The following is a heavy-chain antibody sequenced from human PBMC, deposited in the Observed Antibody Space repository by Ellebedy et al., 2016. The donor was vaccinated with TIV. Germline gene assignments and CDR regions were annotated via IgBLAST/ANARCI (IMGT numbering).Heavy chain of an antibody. CDR3: ARDYRLYSYGFDI. J-gene: IGHJ3*02. CDR2: INPNSGGT. CDR1: GYTFTGYY. D-gene: IGHD2-8*01. V-gene: IGHV1-2*02. Sequence: ASVKVSXKASGYTFTGYYMHWVRQAPGQGLEWMGWINPNSGGTNYAQKFQGRVTMTRDTSISTAYMELSRLRSDDTAVYYCARDYRLYSYGFDIWGQGTMVTVSS.